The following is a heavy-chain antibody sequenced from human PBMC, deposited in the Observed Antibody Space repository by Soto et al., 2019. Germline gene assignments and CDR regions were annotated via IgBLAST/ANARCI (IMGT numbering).Heavy chain of an antibody. D-gene: IGHD1-26*01. J-gene: IGHJ3*02. CDR2: ISYDGSNK. CDR3: ARDQGWELLTVGAFDI. CDR1: GFTFGSYA. V-gene: IGHV3-30-3*01. Sequence: PGGALRLSXAASGFTFGSYAMHGVSRAPGEGLEWLAVISYDGSNKYYVDSVKGPFTISRDNSKHTLSLHMNSLSAQDTAVYYRARDQGWELLTVGAFDIWGQGTMVTVSS.